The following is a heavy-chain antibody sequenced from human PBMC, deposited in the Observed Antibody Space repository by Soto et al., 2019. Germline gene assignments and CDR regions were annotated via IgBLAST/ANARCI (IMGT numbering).Heavy chain of an antibody. D-gene: IGHD2-2*01. CDR1: CRPITGDY. J-gene: IGHJ5*02. V-gene: IGHV4-59*01. CDR2: IYYTGST. CDR3: SRGRHCTSTSCFGFPSIWFDP. Sequence: SETLSPTCTVSCRPITGDYWGWIRQPPGKALEDIGHIYYTGSTRYNPSLTSRVTISLDTSREQFSLKLTPVTAADTAVYYCSRGRHCTSTSCFGFPSIWFDPWGQGTLVTVSS.